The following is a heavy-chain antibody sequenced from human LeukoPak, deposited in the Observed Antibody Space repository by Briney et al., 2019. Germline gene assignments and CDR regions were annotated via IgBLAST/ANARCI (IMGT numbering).Heavy chain of an antibody. Sequence: SETLSLTCAVYGGSLSVYYWSWIRQPPGKGLEWIGEINHSGSTNYNPSLKSRVTISVDTSKNQFSLKLSSVTAADTAVYYCARGGGYVSPIGYWGQGALVTVSS. D-gene: IGHD5-12*01. CDR1: GGSLSVYY. CDR3: ARGGGYVSPIGY. CDR2: INHSGST. V-gene: IGHV4-34*01. J-gene: IGHJ4*02.